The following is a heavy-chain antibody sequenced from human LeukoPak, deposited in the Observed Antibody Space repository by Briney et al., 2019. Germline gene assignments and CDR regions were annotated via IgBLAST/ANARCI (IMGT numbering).Heavy chain of an antibody. CDR1: GFTFSNAW. V-gene: IGHV3-15*01. Sequence: GGSLRLSCAASGFTFSNAWMSWVRQAPGKGLEWVGRIKSKTDGGTTGYAAPVKGRFTISRDDSKNTLYLQMNSLKTEDTAVYYCTTDRNGDYAGYYYGMDVWGKGTTVTVSS. CDR3: TTDRNGDYAGYYYGMDV. J-gene: IGHJ6*04. D-gene: IGHD4-17*01. CDR2: IKSKTDGGTT.